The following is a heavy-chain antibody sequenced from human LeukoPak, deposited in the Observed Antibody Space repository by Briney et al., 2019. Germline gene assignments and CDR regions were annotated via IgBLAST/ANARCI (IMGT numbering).Heavy chain of an antibody. D-gene: IGHD6-19*01. CDR3: ARGTSDWHGTDY. J-gene: IGHJ4*02. CDR1: GFTFRTYW. CDR2: ISPDGRTA. Sequence: GRSLRLSCAASGFTFRTYWMHWVRQGPGKGLVWLSQISPDGRTATYADSVKGRITISRDNAKNTLYLQINSLTDEDAAVYFCARGTSDWHGTDYWGQGTLVTVSS. V-gene: IGHV3-74*01.